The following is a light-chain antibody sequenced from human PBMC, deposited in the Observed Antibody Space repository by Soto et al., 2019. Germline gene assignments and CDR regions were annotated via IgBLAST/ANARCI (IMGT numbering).Light chain of an antibody. CDR3: QHYYSYPT. V-gene: IGKV1-33*01. Sequence: DIQMTQSPSSLSASVGDIVTITCQASQDISNYLNWYQQKPGKAPKLLIYDASNLETGVPSRFSGSGSGTDFTLTISCLQSEDFATYYCQHYYSYPTFGQGTKVDIK. J-gene: IGKJ1*01. CDR1: QDISNY. CDR2: DAS.